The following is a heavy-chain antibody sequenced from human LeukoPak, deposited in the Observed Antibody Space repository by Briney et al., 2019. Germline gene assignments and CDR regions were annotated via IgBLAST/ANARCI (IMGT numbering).Heavy chain of an antibody. CDR2: INPNSGGT. V-gene: IGHV1-2*02. CDR1: GYTFTGYY. J-gene: IGHJ4*02. CDR3: ARADGIAAAGTFDY. D-gene: IGHD6-13*01. Sequence: ASVKVSCKASGYTFTGYYMHWVRQAPGQGLEWMGWINPNSGGTSYAQKFQGRVTMTRDMSTSTVYMELSSLRSEDTAVYYCARADGIAAAGTFDYWGQGTLVTVSS.